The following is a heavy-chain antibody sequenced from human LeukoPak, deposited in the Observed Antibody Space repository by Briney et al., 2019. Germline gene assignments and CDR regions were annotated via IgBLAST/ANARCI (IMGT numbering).Heavy chain of an antibody. V-gene: IGHV3-74*01. CDR1: GFTFSSYW. D-gene: IGHD4-17*01. CDR3: ASRYRDYGTGDYYYYMDV. Sequence: GGSLRLSCAASGFTFSSYWMHWVRQAPGKGLVWVSRINSDGSSTSYADSVKGRFTISRDNAKNTLYLQMNSLRAEDTAVYYCASRYRDYGTGDYYYYMDVWGKGTTATVSS. CDR2: INSDGSST. J-gene: IGHJ6*03.